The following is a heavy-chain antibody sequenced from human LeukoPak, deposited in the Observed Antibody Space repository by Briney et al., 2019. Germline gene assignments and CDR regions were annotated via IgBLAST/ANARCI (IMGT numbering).Heavy chain of an antibody. CDR2: IYPGDSDT. CDR1: GYSFTSYW. Sequence: GESLKISCKGSGYSFTSYWIGWVRQMPGKGLEWMGIIYPGDSDTRYGPSFQGQVTISADKSISTAYLQWSSLKASDTAMYYCARQSSYCGGDCYSARYWGQGTLVTVSS. D-gene: IGHD2-21*01. J-gene: IGHJ4*02. V-gene: IGHV5-51*01. CDR3: ARQSSYCGGDCYSARY.